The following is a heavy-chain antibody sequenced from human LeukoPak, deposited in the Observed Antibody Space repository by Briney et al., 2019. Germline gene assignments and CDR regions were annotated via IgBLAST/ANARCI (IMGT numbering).Heavy chain of an antibody. V-gene: IGHV1-2*02. CDR3: AKGHYGMDV. CDR1: GYTFTGHY. Sequence: ASVNVSCKASGYTFTGHYIYWARQAPGQGPEWMGWVDPDSGGTKYAQNFQGRVTMTRDTSISIAYMEVRGLRSDDTAVYFCAKGHYGMDVWGQGTTVTVSS. J-gene: IGHJ6*02. CDR2: VDPDSGGT.